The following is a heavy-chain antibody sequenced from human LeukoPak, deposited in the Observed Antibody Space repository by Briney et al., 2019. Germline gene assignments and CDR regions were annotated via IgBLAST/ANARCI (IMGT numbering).Heavy chain of an antibody. CDR1: GFTFSSYA. V-gene: IGHV3-23*01. CDR2: ISGSGGST. J-gene: IGHJ4*02. CDR3: AKGWDGGYSYGLGESFDY. D-gene: IGHD5-18*01. Sequence: GGSLRLSCAASGFTFSSYAMSWVRQAPGKGLEWVSAISGSGGSTYYADSVKGRFTISRDNSKNTLYLQMNSLRAEDTAVYYCAKGWDGGYSYGLGESFDYWGQETLVTVSS.